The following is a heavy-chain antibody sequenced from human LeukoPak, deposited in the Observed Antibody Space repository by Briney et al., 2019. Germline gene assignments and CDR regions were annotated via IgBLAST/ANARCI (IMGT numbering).Heavy chain of an antibody. CDR3: ATNPGVGATTD. V-gene: IGHV4-38-2*02. CDR1: GYSISSGYY. Sequence: SETLSLTCTVSGYSISSGYYWGWIRQPPGKGLERIGSIYHSGSTYYNPSLKSRVTISVDTSKNQFSLKLSSVTAADTAVYYCATNPGVGATTDWGQGTLVTVSS. CDR2: IYHSGST. J-gene: IGHJ4*02. D-gene: IGHD1-26*01.